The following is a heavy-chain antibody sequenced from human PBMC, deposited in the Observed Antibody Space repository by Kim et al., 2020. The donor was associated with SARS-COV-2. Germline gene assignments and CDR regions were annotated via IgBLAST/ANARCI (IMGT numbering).Heavy chain of an antibody. D-gene: IGHD6-19*01. CDR2: ISTFDGST. CDR1: GDVFITYA. V-gene: IGHV1-18*04. Sequence: ASVKVSCKVSGDVFITYAISWVRQAPGQGLEWMGWISTFDGSTHYAQIFQDRVTMTRDTSTSTVYMELGSLTSDDTATYFCARCGYSSKWGTTTGARPYDSWGQGTLVIVSS. CDR3: ARCGYSSKWGTTTGARPYDS. J-gene: IGHJ4*02.